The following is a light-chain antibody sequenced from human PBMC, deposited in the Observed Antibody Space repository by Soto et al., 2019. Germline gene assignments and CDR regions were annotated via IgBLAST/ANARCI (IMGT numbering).Light chain of an antibody. V-gene: IGKV3-15*01. CDR1: QSVSSN. CDR2: GAS. Sequence: ERVMTQSAAALSVSPGERATLSCRASQSVSSNLAWYQQKPGQAPRPLIYGASTRATGIPARFSGSGSGTEFTLTISSLQSEDFAVYYCQQYNNWPETFAQGPKVDIK. CDR3: QQYNNWPET. J-gene: IGKJ1*01.